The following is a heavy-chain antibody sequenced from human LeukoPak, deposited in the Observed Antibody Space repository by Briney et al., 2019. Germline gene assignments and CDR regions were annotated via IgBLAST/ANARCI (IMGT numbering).Heavy chain of an antibody. D-gene: IGHD1/OR15-1a*01. V-gene: IGHV4-4*08. CDR3: ARSITRTRSKFDY. CDR1: GGSISSYY. CDR2: MSNSGST. Sequence: SETLSLTCTVSGGSISSYYWSWIRQPPGKGLEWIGYMSNSGSTNYNPSLKSRVTVSVDTSKNQFSLKLSSVTAADTAVYYCARSITRTRSKFDYWGQGTLVTVSS. J-gene: IGHJ4*02.